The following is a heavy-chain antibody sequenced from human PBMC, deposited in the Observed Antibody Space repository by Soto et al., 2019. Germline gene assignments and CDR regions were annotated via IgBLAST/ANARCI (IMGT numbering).Heavy chain of an antibody. CDR1: GFTFSNAW. J-gene: IGHJ4*02. Sequence: GGSLRLSCAASGFTFSNAWMSWVRQAPGKGLEWVGRIKSKTDGGTTDYAAPVKGRSTISRDDSKNTLYLQMNSLKTEDTAVYYCTTWDYDFWSGYYHLDYWGQGTLVTVSS. D-gene: IGHD3-3*01. CDR3: TTWDYDFWSGYYHLDY. CDR2: IKSKTDGGTT. V-gene: IGHV3-15*01.